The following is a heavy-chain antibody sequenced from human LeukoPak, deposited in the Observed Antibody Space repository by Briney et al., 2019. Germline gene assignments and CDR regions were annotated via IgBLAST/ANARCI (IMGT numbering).Heavy chain of an antibody. D-gene: IGHD6-19*01. V-gene: IGHV4-34*01. CDR2: INHSGST. CDR3: ASQGCYYGMDV. Sequence: PSETLSLTCAVYGGSFSGYYWSWIRQPPGKGLEWIGEINHSGSTNYNPSLKSRVTISVDTSKNQFSLKLSSVTAADTAVYYCASQGCYYGMDVWGQGTTVTVSS. CDR1: GGSFSGYY. J-gene: IGHJ6*02.